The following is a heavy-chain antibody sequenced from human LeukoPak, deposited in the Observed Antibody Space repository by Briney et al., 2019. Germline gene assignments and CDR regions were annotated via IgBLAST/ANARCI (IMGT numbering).Heavy chain of an antibody. CDR2: IYYSGST. D-gene: IGHD3/OR15-3a*01. Sequence: PSETLSLTCTVSGGSISRSWIRQPPGKGLEWIGYIYYSGSTNYNPSLKSRVTISVDTSKNQFSLRLSSVTAADTAVYYCARQTGSGLFILPGGQGTLVTVSS. J-gene: IGHJ4*02. CDR3: ARQTGSGLFILP. CDR1: GGSISR. V-gene: IGHV4-59*01.